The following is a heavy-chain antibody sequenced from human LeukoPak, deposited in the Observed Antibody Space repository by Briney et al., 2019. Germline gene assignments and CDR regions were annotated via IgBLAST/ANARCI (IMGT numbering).Heavy chain of an antibody. CDR1: GYTFTGYY. CDR3: ARVDGYDVSSGYYYFLDY. J-gene: IGHJ4*02. CDR2: INPNSGGT. D-gene: IGHD3-22*01. V-gene: IGHV1-2*02. Sequence: GASVKVSCKASGYTFTGYYMHWVRQAPGQGLEWMGWINPNSGGTNYAQKFQGRVTMTRDTSISTAYMELSRLRSDDTAVYYCARVDGYDVSSGYYYFLDYWGQGTLVTVSS.